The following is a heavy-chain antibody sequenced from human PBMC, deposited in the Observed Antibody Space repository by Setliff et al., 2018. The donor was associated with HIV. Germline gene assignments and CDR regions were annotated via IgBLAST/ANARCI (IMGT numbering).Heavy chain of an antibody. CDR2: IYTSGST. V-gene: IGHV4-4*09. J-gene: IGHJ4*02. D-gene: IGHD3-10*01. Sequence: SETLSLTCTVSGASINNYYWSWIRQSPAKGLEWIGLIYTSGSTKYNPSLKSRVTISVDTSKNHFSLKLNSVTAADTAIYYCAKKSHGSGTFDSWGQGTLVTVS. CDR3: AKKSHGSGTFDS. CDR1: GASINNYY.